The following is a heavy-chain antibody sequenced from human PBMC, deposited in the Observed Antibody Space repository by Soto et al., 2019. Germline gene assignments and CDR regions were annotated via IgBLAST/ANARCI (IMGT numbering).Heavy chain of an antibody. V-gene: IGHV3-49*04. CDR3: TRVACSSTSCYSYYYYGMDV. CDR2: IRSKAYGGTT. D-gene: IGHD2-2*02. Sequence: GGSLRLSCTASGFTFGDYAMSWVRQAPGKGLEWVGFIRSKAYGGTTEYAASVKGRFTISRDDSKSIAYLQMNSLKTEDTAVYYCTRVACSSTSCYSYYYYGMDVWGQGTTVTAP. CDR1: GFTFGDYA. J-gene: IGHJ6*02.